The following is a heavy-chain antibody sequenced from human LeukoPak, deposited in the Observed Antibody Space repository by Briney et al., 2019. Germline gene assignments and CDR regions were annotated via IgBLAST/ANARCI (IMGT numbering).Heavy chain of an antibody. CDR1: GFTFSSYA. V-gene: IGHV3-23*01. CDR2: ISGSGGST. D-gene: IGHD1/OR15-1a*01. J-gene: IGHJ4*02. CDR3: ARTRVFDY. Sequence: GGSLRLSCAASGFTFSSYAMSWVRQAPGKGLEWVSGISGSGGSTYYADSVKGRFTISRDNAKNSLYLQMNNLRAEDTAVYYCARTRVFDYWGQGTLVTVSS.